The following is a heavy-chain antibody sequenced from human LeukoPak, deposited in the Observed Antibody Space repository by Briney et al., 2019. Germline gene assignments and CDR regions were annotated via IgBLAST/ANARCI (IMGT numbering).Heavy chain of an antibody. CDR3: VKGAFYASGTYYNS. J-gene: IGHJ5*02. V-gene: IGHV3-23*01. CDR2: IGGSTSGT. CDR1: GFTFSSYG. Sequence: GGSLTLSCAASGFTFSSYGMSWVRQAPGKGLEWVSAIGGSTSGTYYADSVKGRFTISRDNSKNTLSLQMNSLGAEDTAVYYCVKGAFYASGTYYNSWGQGTLVTVSS. D-gene: IGHD3-10*01.